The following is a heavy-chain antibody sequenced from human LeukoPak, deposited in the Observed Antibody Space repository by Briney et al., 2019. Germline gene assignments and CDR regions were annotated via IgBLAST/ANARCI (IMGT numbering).Heavy chain of an antibody. V-gene: IGHV1-46*01. D-gene: IGHD1-26*01. CDR1: GYTFTNYY. Sequence: GASVKVSCKTSGYTFTNYYIHWVRQDPGQGLEWMGMINPSGASTTYAQKFQGRVFMTGDTSTGTVYMHLSSLRSEDTAVYYCARDSVSGATLAAYWGQGTLVTVSS. CDR2: INPSGAST. J-gene: IGHJ4*02. CDR3: ARDSVSGATLAAY.